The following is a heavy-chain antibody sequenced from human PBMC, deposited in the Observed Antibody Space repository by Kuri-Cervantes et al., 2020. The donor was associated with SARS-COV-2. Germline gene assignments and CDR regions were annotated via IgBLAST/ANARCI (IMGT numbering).Heavy chain of an antibody. CDR1: GGTFSSYA. CDR2: IIPIFGTA. Sequence: SSETVSCKDSGGTFSSYAISWVRQAAGQGLEWMGGIIPIFGTANYAQQFQGRVTHTADESTSTAYMERSSLGAEDTAVYYCARAGQRGADWNKNYWGQGTLVTVSS. V-gene: IGHV1-69*13. CDR3: ARAGQRGADWNKNY. D-gene: IGHD1/OR15-1a*01. J-gene: IGHJ4*02.